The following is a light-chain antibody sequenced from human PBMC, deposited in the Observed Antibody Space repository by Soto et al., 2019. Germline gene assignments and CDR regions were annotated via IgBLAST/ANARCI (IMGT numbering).Light chain of an antibody. Sequence: DIVLTQSPGTLSLSPGERATLSCRASQSVDSRYSAWYQQKPGQAPRLVIHAVSRRATGIPDRFSGSGSGTDFTLTISRLEPEDFAEYYCQQYGNSPRYSFGQGTYLEIK. CDR2: AVS. CDR3: QQYGNSPRYS. J-gene: IGKJ2*03. CDR1: QSVDSRY. V-gene: IGKV3-20*01.